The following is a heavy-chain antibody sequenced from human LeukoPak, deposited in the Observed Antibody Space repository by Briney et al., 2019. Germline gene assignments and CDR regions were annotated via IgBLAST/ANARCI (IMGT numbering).Heavy chain of an antibody. J-gene: IGHJ6*03. CDR3: ATAKRGIAVAGAPSGHYYYYMDV. CDR1: GYTLTELS. Sequence: ASVKVSCKVSGYTLTELSMHWVRQAPGKGLEWMGGFDPEDGETIYAQKFQGRVTMTEDTSTDTAYMELSSLRSEDTAVYYCATAKRGIAVAGAPSGHYYYYMDVWGKGTTVTISS. V-gene: IGHV1-24*01. CDR2: FDPEDGET. D-gene: IGHD6-19*01.